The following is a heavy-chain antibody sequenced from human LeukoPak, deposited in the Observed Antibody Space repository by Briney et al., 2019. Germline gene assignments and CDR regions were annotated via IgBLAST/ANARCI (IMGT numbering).Heavy chain of an antibody. J-gene: IGHJ6*02. Sequence: NPSETLSLTCVVYGGSFSGYYWSWIRQPPGKGLEWIGEINHSGSTNYNPSLKSRVTISVDTSKNQFSLKLSSVTAADTAVYYCARSVAGASRDHSRHYYGMDVWGQGTTVTVSS. CDR3: ARSVAGASRDHSRHYYGMDV. CDR2: INHSGST. D-gene: IGHD6-19*01. V-gene: IGHV4-34*01. CDR1: GGSFSGYY.